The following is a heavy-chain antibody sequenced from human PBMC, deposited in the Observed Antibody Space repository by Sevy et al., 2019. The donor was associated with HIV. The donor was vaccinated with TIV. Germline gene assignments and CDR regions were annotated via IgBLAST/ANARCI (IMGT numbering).Heavy chain of an antibody. CDR1: GFTFSSYW. J-gene: IGHJ4*02. V-gene: IGHV3-7*04. D-gene: IGHD6-19*01. CDR2: IKQDGSEK. Sequence: GGSLRLSCAASGFTFSSYWMSWVRQAPGKGLEWVANIKQDGSEKYYVDSVKGRFTISRDNAKYSLYLQMNSLRAEDTAVYYCARGVDSSGWYGGYWGQGTLVTVSS. CDR3: ARGVDSSGWYGGY.